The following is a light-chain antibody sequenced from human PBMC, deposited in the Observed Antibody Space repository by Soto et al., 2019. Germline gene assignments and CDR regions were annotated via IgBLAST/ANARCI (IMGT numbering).Light chain of an antibody. V-gene: IGLV2-14*03. CDR2: DVA. CDR3: DSYTGNNTYV. J-gene: IGLJ1*01. CDR1: SSDVAAFNY. Sequence: QSALTQPASVSGSPGQAITIPCSGTSSDVAAFNYVSWYQQHPGKAPKLMIYDVANRPSGVSNRFSVSKSGNTASLTISGLRAEDEADYYCDSYTGNNTYVFGTGTKSPS.